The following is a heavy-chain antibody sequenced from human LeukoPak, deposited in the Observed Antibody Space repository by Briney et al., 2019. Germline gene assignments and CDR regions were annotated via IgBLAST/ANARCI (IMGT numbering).Heavy chain of an antibody. J-gene: IGHJ5*02. Sequence: PSETLSLTCTVSGGSISSYYWSWIRQPPGKGLEWIGYIYYSGSTNYNPSLKSRVTISVDTSKNQFSLKLSSVTAADTAVYYCARVVGVGSSWSTWGQGTLVTVSS. CDR3: ARVVGVGSSWST. V-gene: IGHV4-59*01. D-gene: IGHD6-13*01. CDR2: IYYSGST. CDR1: GGSISSYY.